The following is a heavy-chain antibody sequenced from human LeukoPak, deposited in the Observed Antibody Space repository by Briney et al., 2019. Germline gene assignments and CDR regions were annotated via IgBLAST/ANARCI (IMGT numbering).Heavy chain of an antibody. V-gene: IGHV4-61*01. CDR2: IYYSGST. J-gene: IGHJ3*02. Sequence: SETLSLTCTVSGGSIGSSSYYWGWIRQPPGKGLEWIGYIYYSGSTNYNPSLKSRVTISVDTSKNQFSLKLSSVTAADTAVYYCAREVVGATPAPGDAFDIWGQGTMVTVSS. CDR1: GGSIGSSSYY. CDR3: AREVVGATPAPGDAFDI. D-gene: IGHD1-26*01.